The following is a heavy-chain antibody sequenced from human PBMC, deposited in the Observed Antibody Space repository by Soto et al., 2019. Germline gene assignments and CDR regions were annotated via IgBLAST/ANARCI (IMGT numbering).Heavy chain of an antibody. V-gene: IGHV4-31*03. Sequence: LSLNCPISGGSITTGGYYRSLILQLPGKGLEWIGHRYYSESTYYNPSLKSRVSISLDTSKNQFSLKLSFVTAADTAMYYCARTKCSGGSCYSWSLDYWGQGTPVPVSS. CDR2: RYYSEST. J-gene: IGHJ4*02. D-gene: IGHD2-15*01. CDR1: GGSITTGGYY. CDR3: ARTKCSGGSCYSWSLDY.